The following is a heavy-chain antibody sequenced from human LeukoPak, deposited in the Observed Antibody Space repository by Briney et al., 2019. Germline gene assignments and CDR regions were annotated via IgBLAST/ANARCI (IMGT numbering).Heavy chain of an antibody. CDR3: AKGDGSRAPFDI. Sequence: GRSLRLSCAASGFTFDDYAMHWVRQAPGKGLEWVSGISWNSGSIGYADSVKGRFTISRDNAKNSLYLQMNSLRAEETALYYCAKGDGSRAPFDIWGQGTMVTVSS. V-gene: IGHV3-9*01. CDR1: GFTFDDYA. J-gene: IGHJ3*02. CDR2: ISWNSGSI.